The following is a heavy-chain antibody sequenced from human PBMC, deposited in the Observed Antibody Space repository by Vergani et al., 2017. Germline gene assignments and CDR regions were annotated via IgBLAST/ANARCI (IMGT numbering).Heavy chain of an antibody. J-gene: IGHJ5*01. CDR3: AADISRNWFDY. CDR1: GDSISSGGYY. CDR2: IYYSGIS. Sequence: QVQLQESGPGLVKPSQTLSLTCCVSGDSISSGGYYWSWIRQVPGKGLELIGYIYYSGISHYNPSLKSRVTISVDSSMNRLFMNLTSVPAAETAVYYCAADISRNWFDYWGQGTLVTVSS. V-gene: IGHV4-31*03. D-gene: IGHD3-3*02.